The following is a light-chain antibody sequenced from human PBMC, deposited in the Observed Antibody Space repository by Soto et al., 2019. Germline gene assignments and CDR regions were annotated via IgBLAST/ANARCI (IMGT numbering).Light chain of an antibody. J-gene: IGLJ2*01. CDR2: LNSAGSH. CDR3: QTWGTGIQV. V-gene: IGLV4-69*01. CDR1: SGHSSYA. Sequence: QLVLTQSPSASASLGASVMLTCTLSSGHSSYAIAWHQQHPEKGPRYLMKLNSAGSHSKGDGIPDRFSGSSSGAERYLTIASLQSEDEADYYCQTWGTGIQVFGGGTKLTVL.